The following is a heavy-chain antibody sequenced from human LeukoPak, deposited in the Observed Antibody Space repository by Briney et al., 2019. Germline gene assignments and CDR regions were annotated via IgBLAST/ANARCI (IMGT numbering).Heavy chain of an antibody. J-gene: IGHJ6*03. CDR1: GFTFSDYY. Sequence: GGSLRLSCAASGFTFSDYYMSWIRQAPGKGLEWVPYISSSGSTIYYADSVRGRFTISRDNAKNSLYLQMNSLRAEDTAVYYCAREGEYSYGYRIDYYYYMDVWGKGTTVTVSS. CDR2: ISSSGSTI. D-gene: IGHD5-18*01. V-gene: IGHV3-11*04. CDR3: AREGEYSYGYRIDYYYYMDV.